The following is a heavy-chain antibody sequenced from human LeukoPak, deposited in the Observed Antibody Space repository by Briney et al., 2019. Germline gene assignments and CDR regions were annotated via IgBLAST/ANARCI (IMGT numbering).Heavy chain of an antibody. CDR3: AIPYVSGGYYYGDAFDI. CDR2: IRYDGSNK. J-gene: IGHJ3*02. V-gene: IGHV3-30*02. CDR1: GFTFSSYG. Sequence: GGSLRLSCAASGFTFSSYGMHWVRQAPGKGLEWVAFIRYDGSNKYYADSVKGRFTISRDNSKNTLYLQMNSLRAEDTAVYYCAIPYVSGGYYYGDAFDIWGQGTMVTVSS. D-gene: IGHD3-22*01.